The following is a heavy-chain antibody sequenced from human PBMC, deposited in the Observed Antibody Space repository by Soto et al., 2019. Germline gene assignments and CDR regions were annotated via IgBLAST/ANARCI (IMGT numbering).Heavy chain of an antibody. J-gene: IGHJ6*02. CDR1: GGSISSGGYS. D-gene: IGHD2-2*01. Sequence: SETLSLTCAVSGGSISSGGYSWSWIRQPPGKGLEWIGYIYHSGSTYYNPSLKSRVTISVDRSKNQFSLKLSSVTAADTAVYYCARVVPAAMGYYGMDVWGQGTTVTVSS. CDR2: IYHSGST. CDR3: ARVVPAAMGYYGMDV. V-gene: IGHV4-30-2*01.